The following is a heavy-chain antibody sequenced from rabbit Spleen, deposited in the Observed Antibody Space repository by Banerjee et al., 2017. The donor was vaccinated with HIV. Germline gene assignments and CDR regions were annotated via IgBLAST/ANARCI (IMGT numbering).Heavy chain of an antibody. D-gene: IGHD6-1*01. V-gene: IGHV1S45*01. Sequence: EESGGDLVKPEGSLTLTCTASGFSFSSSYWICWVRQAPGKGLEWIACIYGGSSGVTYYASWAKGRFTISKTSSTTVTLQMTSLTAADTATYFCARRYTSYGGGDLWGPGTLVTVS. CDR2: IYGGSSGVT. J-gene: IGHJ4*01. CDR1: GFSFSSSYW. CDR3: ARRYTSYGGGDL.